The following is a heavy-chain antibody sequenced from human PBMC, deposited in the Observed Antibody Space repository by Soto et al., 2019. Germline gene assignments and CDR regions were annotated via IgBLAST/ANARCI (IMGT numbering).Heavy chain of an antibody. V-gene: IGHV4-31*03. CDR1: GGSISSGGYY. D-gene: IGHD6-13*01. Sequence: PSETLSLTCTVSGGSISSGGYYWSWIRQHPGKGLEWIGYIYYSGSTYYNPSLKSRVTISVDTSKNQFSLKLSSVTAADTAVYYCARGGAAAATTRQRNYDDYWGQGTLVTSPQ. CDR3: ARGGAAAATTRQRNYDDY. J-gene: IGHJ4*02. CDR2: IYYSGST.